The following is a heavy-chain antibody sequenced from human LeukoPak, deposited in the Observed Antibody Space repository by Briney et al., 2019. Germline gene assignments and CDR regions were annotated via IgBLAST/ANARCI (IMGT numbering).Heavy chain of an antibody. CDR3: TRDAGTYNWLDP. CDR2: IDKKTKNYET. Sequence: PGGSLRLSCAASGFTFSDCSIHWVRQASGKGLEWVGLIDKKTKNYETAVAASVRGRFTISRDDSQNTAYLQMYSLETEDTALYYCTRDAGTYNWLDPWGQGTLVTVSS. V-gene: IGHV3-73*01. CDR1: GFTFSDCS. D-gene: IGHD1-26*01. J-gene: IGHJ5*02.